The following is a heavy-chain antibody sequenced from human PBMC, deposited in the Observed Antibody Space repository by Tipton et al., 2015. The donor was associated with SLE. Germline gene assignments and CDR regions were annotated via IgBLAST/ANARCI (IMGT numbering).Heavy chain of an antibody. CDR1: GGSFSGYY. CDR2: IYTSGST. CDR3: ASTIAAAGSFYYYYYMDV. V-gene: IGHV4-59*10. D-gene: IGHD6-13*01. Sequence: TLSLTCAVYGGSFSGYYWSWIRQPAGKGLEWIGRIYTSGSTNYNPSLKSRVTISVDTSKNQFSLKLSSVTAADTAVYYCASTIAAAGSFYYYYYMDVWGKGTTVTVSS. J-gene: IGHJ6*03.